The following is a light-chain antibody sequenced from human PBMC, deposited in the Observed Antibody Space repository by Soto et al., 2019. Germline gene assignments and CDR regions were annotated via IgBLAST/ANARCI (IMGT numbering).Light chain of an antibody. Sequence: DIQLTQSPSFLSASVGDRVTIICRASQAISSYLAWYQQKPGKAPKLLIYAASTLQSGVPSRFSGSGSGTEFTLTISRLQPEDFATYYCQQLNSPWTFGQGTKVEIK. CDR2: AAS. V-gene: IGKV1-9*01. CDR1: QAISSY. J-gene: IGKJ1*01. CDR3: QQLNSPWT.